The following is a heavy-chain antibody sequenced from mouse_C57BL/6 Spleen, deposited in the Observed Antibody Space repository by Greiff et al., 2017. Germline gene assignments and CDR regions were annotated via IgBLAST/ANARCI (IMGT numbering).Heavy chain of an antibody. V-gene: IGHV5-9-1*02. Sequence: EVKLMESGEGLVKPGGSLKLSCAASGFTFSSYAMSWVRQTPEKRLEWVAYISSGGDYTYYADTVKGRFTITRDNARNTLYLQMSSLKSEDKAMYNSSSGDYYAMDYWGQGTSVTVSS. J-gene: IGHJ4*01. CDR3: SSGDYYAMDY. CDR1: GFTFSSYA. CDR2: ISSGGDYT.